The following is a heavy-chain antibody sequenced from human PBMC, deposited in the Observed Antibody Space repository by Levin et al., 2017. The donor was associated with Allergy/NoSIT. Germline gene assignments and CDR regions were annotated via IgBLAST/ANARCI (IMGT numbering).Heavy chain of an antibody. CDR3: ARGGYMDV. V-gene: IGHV3-21*01. J-gene: IGHJ6*03. CDR1: GFTFSDLS. Sequence: PGGSLRLSCAASGFTFSDLSINWVRQAPGKGLEWVSSISSSSTYIYFADSVKGRFTISRDNAKNSLFLQINSLRADDTAVYYCARGGYMDVWGKGTTVTVSS. CDR2: ISSSSTYI.